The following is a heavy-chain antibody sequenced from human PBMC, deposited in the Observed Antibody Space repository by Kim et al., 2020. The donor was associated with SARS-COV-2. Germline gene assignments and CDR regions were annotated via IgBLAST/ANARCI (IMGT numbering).Heavy chain of an antibody. CDR1: GGSFSGYY. D-gene: IGHD6-13*01. Sequence: SETLSLTCAVYGGSFSGYYWSWIRQPPGKGLEWIGEINHSGSTNYNPSLKSRVTISVDTSKNQFSLKLSSVTAADTAVYYCARGKEHSSSWYGTYRGSYHLDYWGQGTLVTVSS. V-gene: IGHV4-34*01. J-gene: IGHJ4*02. CDR2: INHSGST. CDR3: ARGKEHSSSWYGTYRGSYHLDY.